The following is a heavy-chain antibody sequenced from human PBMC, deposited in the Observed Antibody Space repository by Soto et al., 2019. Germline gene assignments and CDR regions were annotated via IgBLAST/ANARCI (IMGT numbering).Heavy chain of an antibody. CDR3: ALVPAAMRVYYFDY. J-gene: IGHJ4*02. V-gene: IGHV1-8*01. D-gene: IGHD2-2*01. CDR1: GYTFTSYD. Sequence: QVQLVQSGAEVKKPGASVKVSCKASGYTFTSYDINWVRQATGQGLEWMGWMNPNSGNTGYAQKFQGRATMTRNTSISTAYMELSSLRSEDTAVYYCALVPAAMRVYYFDYWGQGTLVTVSS. CDR2: MNPNSGNT.